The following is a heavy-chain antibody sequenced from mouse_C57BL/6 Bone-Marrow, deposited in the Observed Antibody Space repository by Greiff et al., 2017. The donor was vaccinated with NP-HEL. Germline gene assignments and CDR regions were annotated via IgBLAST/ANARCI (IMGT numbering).Heavy chain of an antibody. CDR3: ARGRLRAPYWYFDV. CDR2: IYPGSGST. Sequence: QVQLQQPGAELVKPGASVKMSCKASGYTFTSYWITWVKQRPGQGLEWIGDIYPGSGSTNYNEKFKSKATLTVDTSSSTAYMQLSSLTSEDSAVYYCARGRLRAPYWYFDVWGTGTTVTVS. CDR1: GYTFTSYW. D-gene: IGHD2-4*01. J-gene: IGHJ1*03. V-gene: IGHV1-55*01.